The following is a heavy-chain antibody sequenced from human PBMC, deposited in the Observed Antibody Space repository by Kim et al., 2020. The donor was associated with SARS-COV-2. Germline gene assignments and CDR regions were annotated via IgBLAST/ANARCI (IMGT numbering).Heavy chain of an antibody. V-gene: IGHV2-70*01. Sequence: YSTSLKTRLTISKDTSKNQVVLTMTNMDPVDTATYYCARVPYSNHYGMDVWGQGTTVTVSS. J-gene: IGHJ6*02. CDR3: ARVPYSNHYGMDV. D-gene: IGHD6-13*01.